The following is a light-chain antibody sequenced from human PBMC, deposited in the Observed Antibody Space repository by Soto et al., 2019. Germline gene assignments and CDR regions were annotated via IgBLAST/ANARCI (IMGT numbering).Light chain of an antibody. CDR1: SGSVSTSYY. V-gene: IGLV8-61*01. J-gene: IGLJ2*01. Sequence: QTVVTQEPSFSVSPGGTVTFTCGLSSGSVSTSYYPSWYQQTPGQAPRILIYNTATRSSGVPDRFSGSILGNKAALTIAGAQADDEVDYYCVLYMGSGISLFGGGTKVTVL. CDR3: VLYMGSGISL. CDR2: NTA.